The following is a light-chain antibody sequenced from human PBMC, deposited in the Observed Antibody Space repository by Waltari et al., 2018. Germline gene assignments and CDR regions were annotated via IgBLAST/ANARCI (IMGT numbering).Light chain of an antibody. Sequence: QSALTQPRSVSGSPGQSVTISCTGTSSDVGGYNYVSWYQQHPGKAPKFMSYDVSERPSGVPDRFSGSKSGNTASLTISGLQAEDEADYYCCSYAGSYNLVFGGGTKLTVL. CDR1: SSDVGGYNY. J-gene: IGLJ2*01. CDR2: DVS. CDR3: CSYAGSYNLV. V-gene: IGLV2-11*01.